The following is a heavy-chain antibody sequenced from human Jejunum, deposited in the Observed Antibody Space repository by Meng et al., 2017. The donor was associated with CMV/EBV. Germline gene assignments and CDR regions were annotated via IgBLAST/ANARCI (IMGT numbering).Heavy chain of an antibody. CDR2: INAGNGHT. Sequence: CKASGYSFNTYGIHGVGQAAGQRLEWMGWINAGNGHTTYSQQFPDRVTITRDTSAKTAYMELSSIISEDTAVYYCAGDPSREGYNLNYWGQGTLVTVSS. CDR3: AGDPSREGYNLNY. V-gene: IGHV1-3*01. J-gene: IGHJ4*02. D-gene: IGHD5-24*01. CDR1: GYSFNTYG.